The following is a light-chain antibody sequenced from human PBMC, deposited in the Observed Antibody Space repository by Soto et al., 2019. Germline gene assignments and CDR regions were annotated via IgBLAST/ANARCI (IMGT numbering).Light chain of an antibody. CDR2: GAS. CDR1: QSVSSN. CDR3: QQYNSYSPRT. J-gene: IGKJ1*01. V-gene: IGKV3-15*01. Sequence: EIVLTQSPATLSSSPGERATLSCRASQSVSSNLAWYQQKPGQAPRLLIYGASTRATGIPARFSGSGSGTEFTLTISSLQPDDFATYYCQQYNSYSPRTFGQGTKVDIK.